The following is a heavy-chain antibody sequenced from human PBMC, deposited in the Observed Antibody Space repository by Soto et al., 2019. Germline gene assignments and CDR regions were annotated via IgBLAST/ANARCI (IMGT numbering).Heavy chain of an antibody. CDR3: ASLRIATNTHKWFDP. CDR2: IYVTGAV. Sequence: PSETLSLTCSFSVAALNSGNYYCSWIRQVPGKGLEWIGHIYVTGAVDYNPSLRDRITISQDTSERQFSLNLRLVTAADTAVYYCASLRIATNTHKWFDPWGQGTLVTVSS. D-gene: IGHD2-21*01. CDR1: VAALNSGNYY. J-gene: IGHJ5*02. V-gene: IGHV4-31*03.